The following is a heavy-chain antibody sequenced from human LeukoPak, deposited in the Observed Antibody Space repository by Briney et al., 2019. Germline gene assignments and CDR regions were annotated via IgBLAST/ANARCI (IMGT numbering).Heavy chain of an antibody. CDR1: GYTFTSYA. D-gene: IGHD6-19*01. CDR2: ISAYNGNT. Sequence: ASVKVSCKASGYTFTSYAMHWVRQAPGQGLEWMGWISAYNGNTYYAQNLQGRVTMTTDTSTSTAYMELRSLRSDDTAVYYCARDLKRGYSSGRYSWGTGSSNDYWGQGTLVTVSS. V-gene: IGHV1-18*01. J-gene: IGHJ4*02. CDR3: ARDLKRGYSSGRYSWGTGSSNDY.